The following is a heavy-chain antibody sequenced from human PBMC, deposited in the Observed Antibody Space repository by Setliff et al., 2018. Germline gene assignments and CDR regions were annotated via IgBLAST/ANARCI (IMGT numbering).Heavy chain of an antibody. CDR2: IRYDGRSE. V-gene: IGHV3-33*01. D-gene: IGHD3-16*01. CDR3: ARLSIKSGGGPYYNYYYMDV. J-gene: IGHJ6*03. CDR1: GFTSGNKD. Sequence: LRLSCAASGFTSGNKDIHWVRQAPGKGLEWVALIRYDGRSEYADSVKGRFSMSRDNAKNILYLQMNSLRVEDTAVYYCARLSIKSGGGPYYNYYYMDVWGKGTTVTVSS.